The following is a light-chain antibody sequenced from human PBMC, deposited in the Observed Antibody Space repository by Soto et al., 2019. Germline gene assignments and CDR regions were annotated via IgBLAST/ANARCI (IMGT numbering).Light chain of an antibody. CDR3: SASTSSYTWV. CDR1: TNDVGGYNY. CDR2: GVT. V-gene: IGLV2-14*01. Sequence: QSALTQPASVSGSPGQSITISCSGTTNDVGGYNYVSWYQQHPGKAPKLLIYGVTDRPSRVSRRLSGSKSGNAASVTISGLQAEDEGDYYSSASTSSYTWVSGGGTKVT. J-gene: IGLJ3*02.